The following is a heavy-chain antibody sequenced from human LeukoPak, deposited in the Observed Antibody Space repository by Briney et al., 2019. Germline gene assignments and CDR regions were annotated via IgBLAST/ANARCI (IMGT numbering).Heavy chain of an antibody. CDR3: ARDLHQIISYCYMDV. D-gene: IGHD4-11*01. CDR2: INSDGSST. CDR1: GFTFSNYW. J-gene: IGHJ6*03. Sequence: GGSLRLSCADSGFTFSNYWMHWVRQAPGKGLVWVSRINSDGSSTNYADSVKGRFTISRDNAKNTLYLQMNSLRAEDTAVYYCARDLHQIISYCYMDVWGKGTTVTVSS. V-gene: IGHV3-74*01.